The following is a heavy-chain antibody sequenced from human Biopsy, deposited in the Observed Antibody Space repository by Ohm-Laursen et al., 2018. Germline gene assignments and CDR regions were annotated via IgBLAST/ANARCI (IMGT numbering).Heavy chain of an antibody. CDR2: IKQDGGEK. V-gene: IGHV3-7*01. J-gene: IGHJ4*02. CDR1: GFMFSNYR. Sequence: SLRLSCSAFGFMFSNYRMNWVRQAPGKGLEWVANIKQDGGEKCFVDSVKGRLTISRDNAKNSLYLQMNSLRAEDTAVYYCARDDCGGDCGFSYWGQGTLVTVSS. D-gene: IGHD2-21*02. CDR3: ARDDCGGDCGFSY.